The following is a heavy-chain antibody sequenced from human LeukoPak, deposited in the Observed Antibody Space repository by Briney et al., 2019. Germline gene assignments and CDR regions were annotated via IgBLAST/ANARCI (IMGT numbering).Heavy chain of an antibody. J-gene: IGHJ6*02. CDR3: ARDSSGWSCYYGMDV. CDR2: IYSGGST. CDR1: GFTVSSNY. V-gene: IGHV3-53*01. Sequence: GGSLRLSCAASGFTVSSNYMSWVRQAPGKGLEWVSVIYSGGSTYYADSVKGRFTISRDNSKNTLYLQMNSLRAEDTAVYYCARDSSGWSCYYGMDVWGQGTTVTVSS. D-gene: IGHD6-19*01.